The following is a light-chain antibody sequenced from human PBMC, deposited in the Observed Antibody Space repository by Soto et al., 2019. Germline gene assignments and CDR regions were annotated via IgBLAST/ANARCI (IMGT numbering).Light chain of an antibody. CDR3: QQYYSTPLT. Sequence: DLVMTQSPDSLAVSLGERANINCKSSQNVLYSSDNKNYLAWYQQKPGQPPKLLIYWASTRESGVPDRFSGSGSRTDFTLTISSLQAEDVAVYYCQQYYSTPLTSGGGTKVEMK. CDR2: WAS. V-gene: IGKV4-1*01. CDR1: QNVLYSSDNKNY. J-gene: IGKJ4*01.